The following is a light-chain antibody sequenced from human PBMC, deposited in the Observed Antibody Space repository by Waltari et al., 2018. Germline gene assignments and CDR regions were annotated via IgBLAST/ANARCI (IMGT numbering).Light chain of an antibody. CDR3: SSYIDSSTLEL. Sequence: QSALTQPASVSGSPGQSITISCTGTSSDVGDYNYVPWYQQHPGKDPKLMIYDVSNRPSGVSNRFSGSKSGNTASLTISGLQAEDEADYYCSSYIDSSTLELFGGGTSLTVL. V-gene: IGLV2-14*03. CDR2: DVS. CDR1: SSDVGDYNY. J-gene: IGLJ2*01.